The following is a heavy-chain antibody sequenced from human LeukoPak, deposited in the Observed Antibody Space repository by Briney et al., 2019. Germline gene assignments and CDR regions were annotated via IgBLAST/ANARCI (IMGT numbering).Heavy chain of an antibody. D-gene: IGHD5-24*01. Sequence: ASVKVSCKASGYTFTCYYMHWVRQAPAPGLEWMGWINPNSGGTNYAQKFQGRVTMTRDTSISTAYMELSRLRSDDTAVYYCARDSEMATEFDYWGQGTLVTVSS. CDR2: INPNSGGT. CDR3: ARDSEMATEFDY. J-gene: IGHJ4*02. CDR1: GYTFTCYY. V-gene: IGHV1-2*02.